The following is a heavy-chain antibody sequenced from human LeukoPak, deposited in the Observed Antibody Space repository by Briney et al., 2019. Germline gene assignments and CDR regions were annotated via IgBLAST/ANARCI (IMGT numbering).Heavy chain of an antibody. V-gene: IGHV1-69*04. D-gene: IGHD2/OR15-2a*01. CDR1: GGTFSSYA. J-gene: IGHJ3*02. CDR2: IIPILGIA. Sequence: SVKVSCKASGGTFSSYAISWVRQAPGQGLEWMGRIIPILGIANYAQKFQGRVTITADKSTSTAYMELSSLRSDDTAVYYCASRPRPFHPDDAFDIWGQGTMVTVSS. CDR3: ASRPRPFHPDDAFDI.